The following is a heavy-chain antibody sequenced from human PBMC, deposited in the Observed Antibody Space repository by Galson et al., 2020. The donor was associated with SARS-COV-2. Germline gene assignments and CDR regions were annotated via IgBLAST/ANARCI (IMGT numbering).Heavy chain of an antibody. D-gene: IGHD6-19*01. V-gene: IGHV1-18*04. CDR1: GFAFTTFG. CDR2: ISAYNGYT. J-gene: IGHJ4*02. CDR3: AKDRRVIEVAGTDSDY. Sequence: GGSLRLSCKTSGFAFTTFGFTWVRQAPGQGLEWMGWISAYNGYTNYAQKLQGRVTMTTDTSTSTVYMELRSLRSDDTAVYYCAKDRRVIEVAGTDSDYWGQGTLVTVSS.